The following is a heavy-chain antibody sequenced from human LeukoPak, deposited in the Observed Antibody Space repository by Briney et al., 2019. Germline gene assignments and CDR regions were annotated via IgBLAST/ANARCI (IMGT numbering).Heavy chain of an antibody. J-gene: IGHJ4*02. D-gene: IGHD5-12*01. Sequence: GGSLRLSCAASGFTFDDYGMSWVRQAPGKGLEWVSYISSSGSTIYYADSVKGRFTISGDNAKNSLYLQMNSLRAEDTAVYYCARARPTRRWLRFDWAGFFDYWGQGTLVTVSS. CDR1: GFTFDDYG. CDR3: ARARPTRRWLRFDWAGFFDY. CDR2: ISSSGSTI. V-gene: IGHV3-48*03.